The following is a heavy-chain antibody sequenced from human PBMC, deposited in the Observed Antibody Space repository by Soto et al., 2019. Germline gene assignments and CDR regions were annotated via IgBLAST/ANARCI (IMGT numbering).Heavy chain of an antibody. D-gene: IGHD5-18*01. V-gene: IGHV3-21*01. CDR3: ARDRYGGSFDY. Sequence: EVQLVESGGGLVKPGGSLRLSCAASGFTFSSYSMNWVRQVPGKGLEWVSSISSSSSYIYYADSVKGRFTISRDNPKNTVYLQMNSLRAEDTAVYYVARDRYGGSFDYWGQGTLVTVSS. J-gene: IGHJ4*02. CDR1: GFTFSSYS. CDR2: ISSSSSYI.